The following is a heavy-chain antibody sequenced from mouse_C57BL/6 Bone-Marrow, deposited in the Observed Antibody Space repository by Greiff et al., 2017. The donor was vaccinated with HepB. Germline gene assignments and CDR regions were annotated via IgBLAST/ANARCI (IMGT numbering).Heavy chain of an antibody. D-gene: IGHD1-1*01. CDR2: INPNNGGT. J-gene: IGHJ2*01. V-gene: IGHV1-18*01. CDR1: GYTFTDYN. CDR3: ARGTVVATSRYFDY. Sequence: VQLKQSGPELVKPGASVKIPCKASGYTFTDYNMDWVKQSHGKSLEWIGDINPNNGGTIYNQKFKGKATLTVDKSSSTAYMELRSLTSEDTAVYYGARGTVVATSRYFDYWGQGTTLTVSS.